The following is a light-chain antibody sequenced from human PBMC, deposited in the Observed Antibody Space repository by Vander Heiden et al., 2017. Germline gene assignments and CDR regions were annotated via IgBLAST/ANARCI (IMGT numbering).Light chain of an antibody. J-gene: IGKJ4*01. CDR1: QGISRY. V-gene: IGKV1-8*01. Sequence: AIGMTMSPSPFSASTGDRVTITCRASQGISRYLACYQQKPEKAPKLLIYAAATLQSGVPSRFSGSGSGTDFTLTISCLQSEDFATYYCQQYYSYPLTFGGGTKVEIK. CDR2: AAA. CDR3: QQYYSYPLT.